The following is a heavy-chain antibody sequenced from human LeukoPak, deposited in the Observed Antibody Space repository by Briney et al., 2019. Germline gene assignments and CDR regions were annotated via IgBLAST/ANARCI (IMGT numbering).Heavy chain of an antibody. CDR1: GFTFSSYA. V-gene: IGHV3-21*01. CDR3: ARGHWGLDY. CDR2: VSSSGAYI. Sequence: GGSLRLSCAASGFTFSSYAMNWIRQAPGKGVEWVASVSSSGAYIYYADLMEGRFTISRDNAKNSLILQMNSLRAEDTAVYYCARGHWGLDYWGRGTLVTVSS. D-gene: IGHD7-27*01. J-gene: IGHJ4*02.